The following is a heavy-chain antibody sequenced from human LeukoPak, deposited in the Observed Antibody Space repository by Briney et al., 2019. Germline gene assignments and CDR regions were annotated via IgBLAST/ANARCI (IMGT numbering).Heavy chain of an antibody. J-gene: IGHJ4*02. CDR3: AKDDILTGYTY. CDR2: ISGSGGGT. CDR1: GFTFSDYY. Sequence: GGSLRLSCAASGFTFSDYYMSWIRQAPGKGLEWVSAISGSGGGTYYADSVKGRFTISRDNSKNMLYLQMNSLRAEDTAVYYCAKDDILTGYTYWGQGTLVTVSS. D-gene: IGHD3-9*01. V-gene: IGHV3-23*01.